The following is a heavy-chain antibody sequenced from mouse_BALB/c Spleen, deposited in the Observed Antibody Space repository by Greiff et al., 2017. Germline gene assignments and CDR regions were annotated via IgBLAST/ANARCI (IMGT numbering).Heavy chain of an antibody. D-gene: IGHD1-2*01. J-gene: IGHJ2*01. CDR3: TRGTGGYDFDY. CDR2: ISSGGSYT. V-gene: IGHV5-6-4*01. Sequence: EVHLVESGGGLVKPGGSLKLSCAASGFTFSSYTMSWVRQTPEKRLEWVATISSGGSYTYYPDSVKGRFTISRDNAKNTLYLQMSSLKSEDTAMYYCTRGTGGYDFDYWGQGTTLTVSS. CDR1: GFTFSSYT.